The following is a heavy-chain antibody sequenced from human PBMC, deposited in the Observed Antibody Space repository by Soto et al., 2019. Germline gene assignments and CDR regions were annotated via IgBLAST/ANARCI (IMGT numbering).Heavy chain of an antibody. J-gene: IGHJ4*02. Sequence: EVQLVESGGGLVQPGGSLRLSCAASGFTVSTKYMSWASQAPGKGLEWVSVIYSGGSTFYADSVRGRFTISRDNSKNTVNLQMNSLRAEDTAVYYCARDPWAADYWGQGTLVTVSS. V-gene: IGHV3-66*01. D-gene: IGHD3-16*01. CDR2: IYSGGST. CDR1: GFTVSTKY. CDR3: ARDPWAADY.